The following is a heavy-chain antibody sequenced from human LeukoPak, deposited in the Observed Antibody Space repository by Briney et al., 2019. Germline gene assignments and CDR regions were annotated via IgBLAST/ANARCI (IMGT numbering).Heavy chain of an antibody. Sequence: GGSLRLSCAASGFTFSSYSMNWVCQAPGKGLEWVSSISSSSSYIYYADSVKGRFTISRDNAKNSLYLQMNSLRAEDTAVYYCARQIPGSGQGFDPWGQGTLVAVSS. J-gene: IGHJ5*02. V-gene: IGHV3-21*01. CDR3: ARQIPGSGQGFDP. CDR2: ISSSSSYI. CDR1: GFTFSSYS. D-gene: IGHD3-10*01.